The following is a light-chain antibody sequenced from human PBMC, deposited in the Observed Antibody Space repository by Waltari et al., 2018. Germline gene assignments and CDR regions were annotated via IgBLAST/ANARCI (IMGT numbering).Light chain of an antibody. V-gene: IGLV2-14*01. CDR3: SSYTSSSTYVV. Sequence: QSALTQPASVSGSPGQSITISCTGTSRDVGGYNYVSWYQQHPGKAPKLMIYEVSNRTSGVSNRFSGSNAGNTASLTISGLQAEDEADYYCSSYTSSSTYVVFGGGTKLTVL. CDR2: EVS. CDR1: SRDVGGYNY. J-gene: IGLJ2*01.